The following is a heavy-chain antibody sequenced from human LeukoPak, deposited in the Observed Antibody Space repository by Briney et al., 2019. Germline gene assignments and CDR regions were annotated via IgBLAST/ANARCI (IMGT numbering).Heavy chain of an antibody. V-gene: IGHV3-30*02. D-gene: IGHD6-19*01. Sequence: GGSLRLSCAASGFTFSNYGMHWVRQAPGKGLDWVAFIRYDGRNKYYADSVKGRFTISRDNAKNSLYLQMNSLRAEDTAVYYCASHPVTGVAGTGYWGQGTLVTVSS. J-gene: IGHJ4*02. CDR2: IRYDGRNK. CDR1: GFTFSNYG. CDR3: ASHPVTGVAGTGY.